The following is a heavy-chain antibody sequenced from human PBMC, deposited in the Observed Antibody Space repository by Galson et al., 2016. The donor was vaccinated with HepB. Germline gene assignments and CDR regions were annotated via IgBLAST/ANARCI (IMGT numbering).Heavy chain of an antibody. V-gene: IGHV3-74*01. D-gene: IGHD2-2*01. CDR3: AKDSIIQLPIQSYYYYYGMDV. CDR2: IKGDGSHT. J-gene: IGHJ6*02. CDR1: GFTFSRYW. Sequence: SLRLSCAASGFTFSRYWMHWVRQAPGMGLEWVSRIKGDGSHTIYVDSVKGRFTISRDKSKNTLFLQMNSLRAEDTAVYYCAKDSIIQLPIQSYYYYYGMDVWGHGTTVTVSS.